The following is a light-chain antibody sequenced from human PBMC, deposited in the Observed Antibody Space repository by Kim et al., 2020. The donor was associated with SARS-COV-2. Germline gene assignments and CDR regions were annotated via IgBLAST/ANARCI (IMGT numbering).Light chain of an antibody. V-gene: IGKV2-30*02. J-gene: IGKJ1*01. Sequence: DVVMTQSPLSLPVTLGQPASISCRSSQSLVHSDGNTYLNWFQQRPGQSLRRLIYKVSNRDSGVPDRFSGSGSGTDFTLKISRVEAEDVGVYYCMQGTHWPPWTFGQGTKVDIK. CDR1: QSLVHSDGNTY. CDR3: MQGTHWPPWT. CDR2: KVS.